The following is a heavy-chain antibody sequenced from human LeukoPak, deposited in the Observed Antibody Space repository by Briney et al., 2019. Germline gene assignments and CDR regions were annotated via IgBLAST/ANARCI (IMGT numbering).Heavy chain of an antibody. CDR1: GFTVSSNY. V-gene: IGHV3-53*01. D-gene: IGHD3-10*01. J-gene: IGHJ6*03. CDR3: ARGKVVGGSRFYYYYYYYMDV. CDR2: IYSGGST. Sequence: PGGSLRLSCAASGFTVSSNYMSWVRQAPGKGLEWVSVIYSGGSTYYADSVKGRFTISRDNSKNTLYLQMNSLRAEDTAVYYCARGKVVGGSRFYYYYYYYMDVWGKGTTVTISS.